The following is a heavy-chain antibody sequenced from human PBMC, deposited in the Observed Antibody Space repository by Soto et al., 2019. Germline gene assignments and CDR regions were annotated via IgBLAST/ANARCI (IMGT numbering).Heavy chain of an antibody. V-gene: IGHV6-1*01. Sequence: SQTLSLTCAISGDSVSSNSVTWHWIRQSPSRGLEWLGRTYYRSKWYNDYAMSVKSRITINLDTSKNQISLQVNSVTPEDTAVYYCVRDNIVGGMDLFDYWGQGTLVTVSS. D-gene: IGHD1-26*01. CDR1: GDSVSSNSVT. CDR3: VRDNIVGGMDLFDY. J-gene: IGHJ4*02. CDR2: TYYRSKWYN.